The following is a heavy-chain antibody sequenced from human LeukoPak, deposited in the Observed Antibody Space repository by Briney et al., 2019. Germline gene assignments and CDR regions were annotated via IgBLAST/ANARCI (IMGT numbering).Heavy chain of an antibody. V-gene: IGHV3-9*01. CDR1: GFTFSDYG. D-gene: IGHD3-22*01. Sequence: PGGSLRLSCAASGFTFSDYGMHWVRQAPGKGLEWVSGISWNSGSIGYADSVKGRFTISRDNAKNSLYLQMNSLRAEDTALYYCANSGIYDSSGFDWGQGTLVTVSS. J-gene: IGHJ4*02. CDR2: ISWNSGSI. CDR3: ANSGIYDSSGFD.